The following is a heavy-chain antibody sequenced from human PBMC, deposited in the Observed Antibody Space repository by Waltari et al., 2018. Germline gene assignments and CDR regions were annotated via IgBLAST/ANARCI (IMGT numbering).Heavy chain of an antibody. CDR1: GGSVSTYY. CDR3: ARWVNYDASGPLLGYYMDV. J-gene: IGHJ6*03. CDR2: IFYGGST. Sequence: QVQLQQSGPRLVKPSETLSITCSVSGGSVSTYYWNGIRQSPGKGLESIGYIFYGGSTKYNPSLESRVSISLDTSKNQFSLKLSSVTAADTAVYYCARWVNYDASGPLLGYYMDVWGKGTTVTVSS. D-gene: IGHD3-22*01. V-gene: IGHV4-59*02.